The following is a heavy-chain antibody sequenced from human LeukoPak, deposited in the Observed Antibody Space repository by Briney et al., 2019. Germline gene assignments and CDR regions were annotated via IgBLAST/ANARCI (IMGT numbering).Heavy chain of an antibody. Sequence: PSETLSLTCTVSGASIRGYYWGWIRQPPGKGLECIGHVFYSRVTNYNPSLKRRVTISLDTSKNQVSLKLSSLTAADTALYYCARRQQLADGGQAFDIWGQGTMVTVSS. CDR2: VFYSRVT. CDR3: ARRQQLADGGQAFDI. V-gene: IGHV4-59*01. J-gene: IGHJ3*02. D-gene: IGHD6-13*01. CDR1: GASIRGYY.